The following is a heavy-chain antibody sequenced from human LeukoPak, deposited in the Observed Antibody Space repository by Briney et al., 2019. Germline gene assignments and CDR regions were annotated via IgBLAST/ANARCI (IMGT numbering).Heavy chain of an antibody. J-gene: IGHJ4*02. D-gene: IGHD6-19*01. CDR2: IYYSGST. CDR1: GGSTSSYY. Sequence: SETLSLTCTVSGGSTSSYYWNWIRQPPGKGLEWIGYIYYSGSTNYNPSLKSRVTISVDTSKNQFSLKLSSVTAADTAVYYCARRRIAVAGSFDYWGQGTLVTVSS. CDR3: ARRRIAVAGSFDY. V-gene: IGHV4-59*08.